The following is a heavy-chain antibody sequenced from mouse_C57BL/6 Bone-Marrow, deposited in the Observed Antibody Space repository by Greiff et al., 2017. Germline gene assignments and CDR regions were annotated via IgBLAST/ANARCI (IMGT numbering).Heavy chain of an antibody. J-gene: IGHJ1*03. CDR2: IDPSDSYT. CDR3: AREEGLLLGGYFDV. D-gene: IGHD1-1*01. V-gene: IGHV1-50*01. Sequence: VQLQQPGAELVKPGASVKLSCKASGYTFTSYWMQWVKQRPGQGLEWIGEIDPSDSYTNYNQKFKGKSTLTVDKSSSTAYMQLSSLTAEGSGVYCCAREEGLLLGGYFDVWGTGTTVTVSS. CDR1: GYTFTSYW.